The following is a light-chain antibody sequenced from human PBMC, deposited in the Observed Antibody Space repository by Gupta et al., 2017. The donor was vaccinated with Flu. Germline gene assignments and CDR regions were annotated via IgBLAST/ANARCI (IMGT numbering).Light chain of an antibody. CDR2: EVT. V-gene: IGLV2-8*01. Sequence: QSALTQPPSASGSPGQSVTISCPGTSSDVGGYSYVSWYQQHPGKVPKLMIYEVTKRRSGVPDRFSGSKSGNTASLTVSGLQAEDEADYYGLSYAGRDTWVFGGGTKLTVL. CDR3: LSYAGRDTWV. J-gene: IGLJ3*02. CDR1: SSDVGGYSY.